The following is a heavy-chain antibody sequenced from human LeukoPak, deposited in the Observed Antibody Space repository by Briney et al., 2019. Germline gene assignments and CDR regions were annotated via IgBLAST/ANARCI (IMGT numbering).Heavy chain of an antibody. J-gene: IGHJ4*02. CDR2: IYPGDSDT. CDR3: ARLLGATSGWDYFDY. V-gene: IGHV5-51*01. Sequence: GESLKISCKGSGYSVTNYWIGWVRQMPGKGLEWMGIIYPGDSDTRYSPSFQGQVTISADKSISTAYLQWSSLKASDTAMYYCARLLGATSGWDYFDYWGQGTLVTVSS. CDR1: GYSVTNYW. D-gene: IGHD1-26*01.